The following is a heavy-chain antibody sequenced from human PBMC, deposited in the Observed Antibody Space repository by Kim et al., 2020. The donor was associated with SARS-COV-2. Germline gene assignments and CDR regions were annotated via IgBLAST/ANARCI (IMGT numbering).Heavy chain of an antibody. CDR1: GYTFTSYG. CDR2: ISAYNGNT. V-gene: IGHV1-18*01. D-gene: IGHD3-10*01. CDR3: ASDVGFEEPKPKYYYYYMDA. Sequence: ASVKVSCKASGYTFTSYGISWVRQAPGQGLEWMGWISAYNGNTNYAQKLQGRVTMTTDTSTTTTYMELRSLRSDDTAVYYCASDVGFEEPKPKYYYYYMDAWGKRITVNV. J-gene: IGHJ6*03.